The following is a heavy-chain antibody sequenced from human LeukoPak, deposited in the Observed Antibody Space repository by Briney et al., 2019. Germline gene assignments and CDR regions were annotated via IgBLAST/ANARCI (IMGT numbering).Heavy chain of an antibody. V-gene: IGHV4-39*01. CDR3: ASPRGDDSGGYYTWYFHH. CDR1: GASISSSRYY. CDR2: ISYSGTT. D-gene: IGHD3-22*01. Sequence: PSETLSLTCTVSGASISSSRYYWGWIRQPPGKGLEWIGSISYSGTTYYNPSLKSRVTISVDTSRNQFSLKLSSVTAPDTAVYFCASPRGDDSGGYYTWYFHHWGQGILVTVSS. J-gene: IGHJ1*01.